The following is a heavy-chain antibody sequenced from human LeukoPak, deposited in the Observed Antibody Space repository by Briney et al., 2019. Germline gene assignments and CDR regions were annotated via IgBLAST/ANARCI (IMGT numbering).Heavy chain of an antibody. CDR1: GYTFTSYY. D-gene: IGHD3-3*01. Sequence: ASVKVSYKASGYTFTSYYMHWVRQAPGQGLEWMGLINPSGGSTSYAQKFQGRVTMTRDTSTSTVYMELSSLRSEDTAVYYCARSTYYDFWSGLTLYYYYGMDVWGQGTTVTVSS. CDR2: INPSGGST. J-gene: IGHJ6*02. V-gene: IGHV1-46*01. CDR3: ARSTYYDFWSGLTLYYYYGMDV.